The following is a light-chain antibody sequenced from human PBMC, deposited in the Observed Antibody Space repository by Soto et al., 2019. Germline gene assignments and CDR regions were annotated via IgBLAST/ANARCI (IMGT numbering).Light chain of an antibody. CDR1: QSVSNY. CDR3: QQSYTTPFT. V-gene: IGKV1-39*01. Sequence: DIQMTQSPFSLSASVGDRVTITCRASQSVSNYLNWFQHKPGRAPKLLIHTASTLRSGVPSRFSGSGSGADFTLTISSLQREDFATYYCQQSYTTPFTFGQGTRLEIK. CDR2: TAS. J-gene: IGKJ5*01.